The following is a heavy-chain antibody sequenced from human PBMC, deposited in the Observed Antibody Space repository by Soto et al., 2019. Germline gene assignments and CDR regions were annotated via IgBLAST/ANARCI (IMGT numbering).Heavy chain of an antibody. CDR2: IYHSGTT. D-gene: IGHD2-15*01. V-gene: IGHV4-4*02. CDR3: ARDVVGYCIFNRCPRPLHYNGMDV. CDR1: GGSISSSNW. J-gene: IGHJ6*02. Sequence: PSETLSLTCAVSGGSISSSNWWNWVRQPPGKGLEWIGEIYHSGTTNYNPSLKSRVTISVDKSKNQFSLNLSSVTAADTAVYYCARDVVGYCIFNRCPRPLHYNGMDVWGQGTTVTVS.